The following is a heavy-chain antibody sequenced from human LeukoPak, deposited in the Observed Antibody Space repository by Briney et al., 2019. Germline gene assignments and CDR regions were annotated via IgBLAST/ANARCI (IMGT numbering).Heavy chain of an antibody. Sequence: ASVKVSCKASGYIFTGYYMHWVRQAPGQGLEWMGRINPNSGDTNYAQKFQGRVTMTRDTSISTAYMELSRLRSDDTAVYYCARVRYRLAETYIDYWGQGTLVTVSS. CDR2: INPNSGDT. CDR3: ARVRYRLAETYIDY. D-gene: IGHD3-16*01. CDR1: GYIFTGYY. V-gene: IGHV1-2*02. J-gene: IGHJ4*02.